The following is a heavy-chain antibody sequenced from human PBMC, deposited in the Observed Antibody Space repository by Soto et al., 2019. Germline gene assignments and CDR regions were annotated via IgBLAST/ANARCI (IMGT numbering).Heavy chain of an antibody. CDR2: MKSNSGDT. V-gene: IGHV1-8*01. Sequence: ASVKVSCKASGYTFTSYDINWVRQATGQGLEWMGWMKSNSGDTGYAQKFQGRVTMTRDTSINTAYMELSNLKSEDTAVYYCAGVDYGICASREWFDPWGQGTPVTVSS. CDR3: AGVDYGICASREWFDP. CDR1: GYTFTSYD. J-gene: IGHJ5*02. D-gene: IGHD3-9*01.